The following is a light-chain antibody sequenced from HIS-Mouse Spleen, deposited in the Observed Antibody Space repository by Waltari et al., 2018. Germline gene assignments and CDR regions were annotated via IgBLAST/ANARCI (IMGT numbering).Light chain of an antibody. V-gene: IGLV3-25*03. CDR1: ALPKQY. Sequence: SYELTQPPSVSVSPGQTARITCSGDALPKQYASWYQQKPGQAPGLVIYKDSERPSGIPERFSGSSSGTTVTLTISGVQAEDEADYYCQSADSSGTNWVFGGGTKLTVL. CDR3: QSADSSGTNWV. J-gene: IGLJ3*02. CDR2: KDS.